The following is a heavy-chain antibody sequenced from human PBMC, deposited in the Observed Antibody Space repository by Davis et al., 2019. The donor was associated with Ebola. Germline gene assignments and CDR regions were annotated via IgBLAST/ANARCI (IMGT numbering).Heavy chain of an antibody. CDR2: ISYDGSNK. V-gene: IGHV3-30*18. CDR1: GFTFSSYD. Sequence: GESLKISCAASGFTFSSYDMHWVRQAPGKGLEWVAVISYDGSNKYYADSVKGRFTISRDNSKNTLYLQMNSLRAEDTAVYYCAKDSTPSDGILYCGMDVWGQGTTVTVSS. J-gene: IGHJ6*02. CDR3: AKDSTPSDGILYCGMDV. D-gene: IGHD3-3*01.